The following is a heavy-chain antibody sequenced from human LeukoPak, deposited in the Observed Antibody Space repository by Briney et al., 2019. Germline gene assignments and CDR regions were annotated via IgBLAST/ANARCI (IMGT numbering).Heavy chain of an antibody. CDR3: ARGYQGAGKYYFDY. CDR1: GGSFSGYY. CDR2: INHSGST. J-gene: IGHJ4*02. Sequence: PSETLSLTCAVYGGSFSGYYWSWIRQPPGKGLEWMGEINHSGSTNYNPSLKSRVTISVDTSKNQFSLKLSSVTAADTAVYYCARGYQGAGKYYFDYWGKGTLVTVSS. V-gene: IGHV4-34*01.